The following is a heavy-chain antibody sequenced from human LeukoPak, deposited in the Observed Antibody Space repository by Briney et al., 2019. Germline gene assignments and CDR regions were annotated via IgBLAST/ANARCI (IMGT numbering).Heavy chain of an antibody. CDR1: GGAFSGYY. V-gene: IGHV4-34*01. D-gene: IGHD3-10*01. J-gene: IGHJ3*02. Sequence: PSETLSLTCAVYGGAFSGYYWSWIRQPPGKGLEWIGEINHSGSTNYNPSPKSRVTISVDTSKNQFSLNLSSGTAAHTAVYYCARGLKSPSRRITMVRGVIGGAFDIWGQGTMVTVSS. CDR3: ARGLKSPSRRITMVRGVIGGAFDI. CDR2: INHSGST.